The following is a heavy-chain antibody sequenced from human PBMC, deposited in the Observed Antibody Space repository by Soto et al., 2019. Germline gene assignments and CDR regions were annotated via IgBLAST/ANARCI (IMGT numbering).Heavy chain of an antibody. CDR3: ARLPDPFDCLSHGMEV. D-gene: IGHD3-9*01. CDR2: IWYDGSNK. Sequence: GGSLRLSCAASGFTFSSYGMHCVRQGPGKGLEWVAVIWYDGSNKYYADSVKGRFTISRDNSKNTLHLQMNSLRAEETAVYYCARLPDPFDCLSHGMEVSGQGTTVTLSS. V-gene: IGHV3-33*01. CDR1: GFTFSSYG. J-gene: IGHJ6*02.